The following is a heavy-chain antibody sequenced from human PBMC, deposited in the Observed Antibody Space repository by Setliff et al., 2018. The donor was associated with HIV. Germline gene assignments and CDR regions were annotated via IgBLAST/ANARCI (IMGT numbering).Heavy chain of an antibody. Sequence: LRLSCAASGVTFSSFAMTWVRQAPGKGLEWVSSISGSGDTTYHADPVKGRFTISRDNAKNSLYLQMNSLRAEDTALYYCARVGYSTGWYNWFDPWGQGTLVTVS. V-gene: IGHV3-23*01. CDR3: ARVGYSTGWYNWFDP. CDR1: GVTFSSFA. D-gene: IGHD6-19*01. CDR2: ISGSGDTT. J-gene: IGHJ5*02.